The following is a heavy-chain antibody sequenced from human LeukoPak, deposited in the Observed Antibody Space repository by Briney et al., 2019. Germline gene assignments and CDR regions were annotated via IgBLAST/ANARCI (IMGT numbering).Heavy chain of an antibody. J-gene: IGHJ3*02. CDR2: INTNTGNP. CDR3: ARALTDYSQLPSDAFDI. CDR1: GYTFTSYA. D-gene: IGHD1-1*01. Sequence: EASVKVSCKASGYTFTSYAMNWVRQAPGQGLEWMGWINTNTGNPTYAQGFTGRFVFSLDTSVSTAYLQISSLKAEDTAVYYCARALTDYSQLPSDAFDIWGQGTMVTVSS. V-gene: IGHV7-4-1*02.